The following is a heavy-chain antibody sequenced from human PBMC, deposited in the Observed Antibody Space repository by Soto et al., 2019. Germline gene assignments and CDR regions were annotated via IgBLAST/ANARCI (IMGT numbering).Heavy chain of an antibody. D-gene: IGHD6-19*01. V-gene: IGHV1-3*01. CDR3: ARRKAVAGSFDY. J-gene: IGHJ4*02. CDR2: INAGNGNT. CDR1: GYTFTSYA. Sequence: QVPLVQSGAEVKKPGASVKVSCKASGYTFTSYAMHWVRQAPGQRLEWMGWINAGNGNTKYSQKFQGRVTITRDTSASTAYMELSSLRSEDTAVYYCARRKAVAGSFDYWGQGTLVTVSS.